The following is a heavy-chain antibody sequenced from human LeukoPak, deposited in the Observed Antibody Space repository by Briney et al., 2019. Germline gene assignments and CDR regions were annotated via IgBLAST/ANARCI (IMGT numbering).Heavy chain of an antibody. CDR3: ARGQYYDILTGYYNKTYYYYGMDV. Sequence: PSETLSLTCAVSGGSFSGYYWSWIRQPPGKGLEWIGEINHSGSTNYNPSLKSRVTISVDTSKNQFSLKLSSVTAADTAVYYCARGQYYDILTGYYNKTYYYYGMDVWGQGTTVTVSS. V-gene: IGHV4-34*01. CDR1: GGSFSGYY. J-gene: IGHJ6*02. CDR2: INHSGST. D-gene: IGHD3-9*01.